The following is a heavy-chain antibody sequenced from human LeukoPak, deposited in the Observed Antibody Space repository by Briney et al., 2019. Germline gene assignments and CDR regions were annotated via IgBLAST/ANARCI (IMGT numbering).Heavy chain of an antibody. CDR1: GFTFSSYA. D-gene: IGHD6-13*01. CDR2: ISYDGSNR. V-gene: IGHV3-30*04. Sequence: GGSLRLSCAASGFTFSSYAMHWVRQAPGKGLEWVAVISYDGSNRYYADSVKGRFTISRDNSKNTPYLQMNSLRAEDTAVYYCARERAKYSSSWYFGYWGQGTLVTVSS. CDR3: ARERAKYSSSWYFGY. J-gene: IGHJ4*02.